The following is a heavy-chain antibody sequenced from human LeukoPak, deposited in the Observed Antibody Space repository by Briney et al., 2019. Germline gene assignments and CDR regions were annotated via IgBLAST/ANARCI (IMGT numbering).Heavy chain of an antibody. CDR1: GFTFSSYS. D-gene: IGHD3-10*01. CDR3: ARGWGVANYYGMDV. J-gene: IGHJ6*02. CDR2: ISSSSSTI. V-gene: IGHV3-48*01. Sequence: GGSLRLSCAASGFTFSSYSMNWVRQAPGKGLEWVSYISSSSSTIYYADSVKGRFTISRDNAKNSLYLQMNSLRAEDTAVYYCARGWGVANYYGMDVWGQGTTVTVSS.